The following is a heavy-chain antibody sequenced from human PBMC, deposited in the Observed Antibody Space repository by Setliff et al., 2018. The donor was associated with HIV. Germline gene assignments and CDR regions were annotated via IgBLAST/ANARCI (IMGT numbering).Heavy chain of an antibody. D-gene: IGHD6-19*01. CDR3: ARVLPYNSALDK. CDR1: GFTFSNYD. CDR2: IGTAGDT. J-gene: IGHJ4*02. V-gene: IGHV3-13*01. Sequence: GGSLRLSCAASGFTFSNYDMHWVRQVIGKGLEWVSAIGTAGDTYYPGSVKGRFTISRENAKNTMFLQMNSLRHEDTALYYCARVLPYNSALDKWGQGTLVTVSS.